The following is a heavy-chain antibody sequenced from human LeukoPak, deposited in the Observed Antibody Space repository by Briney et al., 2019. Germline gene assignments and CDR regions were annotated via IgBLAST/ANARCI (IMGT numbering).Heavy chain of an antibody. Sequence: PSETLSLTCTVSGGSINSYYWTWIRQPPGKGLEWIGYIYNSGSTNYNPSLKSRVTISTDTSKKHFSLRVSSVTAADTAVYYCARRLRIEGGTRRGDALDMWGQGTMVTVSS. CDR1: GGSINSYY. CDR2: IYNSGST. V-gene: IGHV4-59*08. J-gene: IGHJ3*02. D-gene: IGHD1-26*01. CDR3: ARRLRIEGGTRRGDALDM.